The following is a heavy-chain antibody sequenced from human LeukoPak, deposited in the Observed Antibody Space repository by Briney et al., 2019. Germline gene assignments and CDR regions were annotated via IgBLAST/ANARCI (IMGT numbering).Heavy chain of an antibody. J-gene: IGHJ4*02. CDR3: ARDRLVAFDY. V-gene: IGHV1-46*01. CDR2: INPSGGST. CDR1: GYTFTSYY. Sequence: ASVKVSCKASGYTFTSYYMHWVRQAPGQGLEWMGIINPSGGSTSYAQKFQGRVTMTRDTSTSTVYMELSSVTAADTAVYYCARDRLVAFDYWGQGTLVTVSS. D-gene: IGHD3-10*01.